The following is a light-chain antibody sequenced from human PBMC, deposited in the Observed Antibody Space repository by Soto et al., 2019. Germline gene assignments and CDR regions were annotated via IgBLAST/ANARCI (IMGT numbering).Light chain of an antibody. Sequence: DIQMTQSPSSLSASIGDRVTITCQASQDINNYLNWYQQKPGKAPKPLIYAASTLLSGVPSRFSGSGSGTDFTLTISSLQPEDFATYYCQQIFGTRYSFGQGTKLEI. V-gene: IGKV1-39*01. CDR3: QQIFGTRYS. CDR2: AAS. CDR1: QDINNY. J-gene: IGKJ2*03.